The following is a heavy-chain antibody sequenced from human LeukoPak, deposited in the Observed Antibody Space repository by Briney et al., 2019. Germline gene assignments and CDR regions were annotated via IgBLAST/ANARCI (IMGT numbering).Heavy chain of an antibody. Sequence: GGSLRLSCAASGFTFSSYSMNWVRQAPGKGLEYVSGISTNGGSTYYADSVKGRFTISRDNSKNTLFLQMGSLRDEDMAVYYCARGGGRNTAMVWALDYWGQGTLVTVSS. D-gene: IGHD5-18*01. CDR2: ISTNGGST. J-gene: IGHJ4*02. CDR1: GFTFSSYS. CDR3: ARGGGRNTAMVWALDY. V-gene: IGHV3-64*02.